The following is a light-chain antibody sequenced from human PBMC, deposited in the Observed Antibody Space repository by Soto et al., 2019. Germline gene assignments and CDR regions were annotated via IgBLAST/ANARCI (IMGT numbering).Light chain of an antibody. CDR2: DVS. CDR1: SSDVGGYNY. CDR3: SSYTSSSTLYV. Sequence: QSVLTQPASVSGSPGQSITISYTGTSSDVGGYNYVSWYQQHPGKAPKLMIYDVSNRPSGVSNSFSGSKSGNTASLTISGLQAEDEADYYCSSYTSSSTLYVFGTGTKVTVL. V-gene: IGLV2-14*01. J-gene: IGLJ1*01.